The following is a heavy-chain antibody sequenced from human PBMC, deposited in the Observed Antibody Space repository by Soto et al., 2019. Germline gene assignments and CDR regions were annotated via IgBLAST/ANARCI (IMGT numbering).Heavy chain of an antibody. V-gene: IGHV4-59*01. CDR2: IYYSGST. D-gene: IGHD3-9*01. CDR1: GGSISSYY. CDR3: ARADFDWLGDYGMDV. Sequence: ETLSLTCTVSGGSISSYYWSWIRQPPGKGLEWIGYIYYSGSTNYNPSLKSRVTISVDTSKNQFSLKLSSVTAADTAVYYCARADFDWLGDYGMDVWGQGTTVTVSS. J-gene: IGHJ6*02.